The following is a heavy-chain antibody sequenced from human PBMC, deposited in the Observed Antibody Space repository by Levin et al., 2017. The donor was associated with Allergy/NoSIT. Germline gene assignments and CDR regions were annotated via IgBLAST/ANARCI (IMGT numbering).Heavy chain of an antibody. CDR2: INHSGST. CDR1: GGSFSGYY. Sequence: SETLSLTCAVYGGSFSGYYWSWIRQPPGKGLEWIGEINHSGSTNYNPSLKSRVTISVDTSKNQFSLKLSSVTAADTAVYYCARSYGSGSYYMHYWGQGTLVTVSS. V-gene: IGHV4-34*01. D-gene: IGHD3-10*01. J-gene: IGHJ4*02. CDR3: ARSYGSGSYYMHY.